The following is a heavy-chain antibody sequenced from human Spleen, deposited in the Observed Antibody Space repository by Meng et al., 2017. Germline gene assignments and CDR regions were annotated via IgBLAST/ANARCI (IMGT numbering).Heavy chain of an antibody. CDR3: ARDRAASNDYSDY. D-gene: IGHD6-13*01. J-gene: IGHJ4*02. Sequence: VQLVQSGAELKEPGASVRISCKASGYIFSEFGLQWVRQAPRQRLEWMGWINGANGKTEYAQRFHGRITISRDTSANLAFMHLRSLRSEDTAVYYCARDRAASNDYSDYWGPGTLVTVSS. CDR1: GYIFSEFG. CDR2: INGANGKT. V-gene: IGHV1-3*01.